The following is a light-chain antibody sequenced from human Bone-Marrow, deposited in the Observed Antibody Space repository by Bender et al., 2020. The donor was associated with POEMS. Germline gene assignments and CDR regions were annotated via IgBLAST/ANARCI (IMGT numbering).Light chain of an antibody. Sequence: SYELTQPLSVSVALGQTAIITCGGNNIGGKTVQWYQQKPGQAPVLVIYRDKNRPSGISERFSGSNSGNTATLTISTAQDGDEADYCQVWDGTTEHVVFGGGTKVTVL. J-gene: IGLJ2*01. CDR1: NIGGKT. CDR2: RDK. V-gene: IGLV3-9*01. CDR3: QVWDGTTEHVV.